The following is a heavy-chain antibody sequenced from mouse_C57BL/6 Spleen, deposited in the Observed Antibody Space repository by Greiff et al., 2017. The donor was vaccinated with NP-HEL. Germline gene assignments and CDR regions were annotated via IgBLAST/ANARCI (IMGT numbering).Heavy chain of an antibody. J-gene: IGHJ4*01. CDR2: IDPSDSYT. V-gene: IGHV1-59*01. Sequence: VKLQQPGAELVRPGTSVKLSCKASGYTFTSYWMHWVKQRPGQGLEWIGVIDPSDSYTNYNQKFKGKATLTVDTSSSTAYMQLSSLTSEDSAVYYCARDYGNYVDAMDYWGQGTSVTVSS. CDR1: GYTFTSYW. D-gene: IGHD2-1*01. CDR3: ARDYGNYVDAMDY.